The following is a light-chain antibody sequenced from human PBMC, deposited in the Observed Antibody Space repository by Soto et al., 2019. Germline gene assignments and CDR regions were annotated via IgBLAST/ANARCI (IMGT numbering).Light chain of an antibody. Sequence: DIPMTQSPSSLSASVGDTVTITCRASQKINNFLSWYQQKPGKAPKLLIFLASSLESGVPSRFGGSGSGTDFTLTIRSLQPEDSASYYCLQSLSNPRTFGGGTKVEI. J-gene: IGKJ4*01. V-gene: IGKV1-39*01. CDR1: QKINNF. CDR2: LAS. CDR3: LQSLSNPRT.